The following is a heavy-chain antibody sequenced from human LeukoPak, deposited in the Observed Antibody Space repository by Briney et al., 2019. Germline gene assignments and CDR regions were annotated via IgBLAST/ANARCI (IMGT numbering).Heavy chain of an antibody. CDR1: CGSISSSSYY. J-gene: IGHJ4*02. CDR2: IYYSGST. D-gene: IGHD3-22*01. V-gene: IGHV4-39*01. CDR3: ARYDSGGFYRNFDY. Sequence: SETLSLTCTVSCGSISSSSYYWGWIRQPPGKGLEWIGNIYYSGSTYYNPSLKSRVTISVDTSQSQFSLRLSSVTAADTAVYYCARYDSGGFYRNFDYWGQGTLVTVSS.